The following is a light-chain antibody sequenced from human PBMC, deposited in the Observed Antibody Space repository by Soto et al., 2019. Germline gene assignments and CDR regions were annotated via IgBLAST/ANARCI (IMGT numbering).Light chain of an antibody. CDR3: SSYTSSSTHVV. CDR2: EVS. J-gene: IGLJ2*01. V-gene: IGLV2-14*01. Sequence: QSALTQPASVSGSPGQSITISCTGTSSDVGGYNYVSWYQHHPGKAPKLMIYEVSHRPSGVSNRFSGSKAGNTASLTISGLQAEDEAEYYCSSYTSSSTHVVFGGGTKVTVL. CDR1: SSDVGGYNY.